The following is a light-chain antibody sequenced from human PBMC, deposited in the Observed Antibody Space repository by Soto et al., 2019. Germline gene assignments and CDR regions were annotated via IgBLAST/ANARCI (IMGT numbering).Light chain of an antibody. V-gene: IGKV3-15*01. CDR1: QSFGSN. J-gene: IGKJ1*01. CDR2: GAS. Sequence: VMTQSPATLSVSPGERATLSCRASQSFGSNFAWYQPKPCQAPRLLIYGASTRATDIPGRFSGSGSGTEFTLTISSLQSEDFAVYYCQQYNNWPRTFGQGTKVEI. CDR3: QQYNNWPRT.